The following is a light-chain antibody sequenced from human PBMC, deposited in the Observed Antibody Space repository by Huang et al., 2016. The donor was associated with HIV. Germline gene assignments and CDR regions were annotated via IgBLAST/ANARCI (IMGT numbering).Light chain of an antibody. CDR3: QQYYSTPPVT. V-gene: IGKV4-1*01. J-gene: IGKJ3*01. CDR2: WAS. CDR1: QSVLYSSNTKNY. Sequence: DIVMTQSPDSLAVSLGERATINCKSSQSVLYSSNTKNYLAWYQQKPGQPPKLLIYWASTRESGVPDRCSGGGSGTDFTLTISSLQAEDVAVYYCQQYYSTPPVTFGPGTKVDIK.